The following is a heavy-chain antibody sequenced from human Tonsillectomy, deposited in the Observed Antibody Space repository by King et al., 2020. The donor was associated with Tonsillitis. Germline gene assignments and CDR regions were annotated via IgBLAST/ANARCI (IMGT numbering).Heavy chain of an antibody. CDR3: AREAYSSGRCGIFDI. D-gene: IGHD6-19*01. CDR1: GLTVSASI. J-gene: IGHJ3*02. V-gene: IGHV3-30*15. CDR2: IAHDGNSK. Sequence: VQLVESGGGVVQPGGSLRLSCAASGLTVSASIIHWVRQAPGKGLEWVALIAHDGNSKNYAGTMKGRFTISGDNSQNTVYLQMSSLRGEETAVYYCAREAYSSGRCGIFDIWGQGTKVTVSS.